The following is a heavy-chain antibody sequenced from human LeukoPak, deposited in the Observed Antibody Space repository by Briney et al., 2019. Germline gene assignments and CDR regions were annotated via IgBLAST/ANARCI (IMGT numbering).Heavy chain of an antibody. V-gene: IGHV4-4*02. D-gene: IGHD6-6*01. CDR3: ARRTRRRYFDY. CDR2: IYHSGST. J-gene: IGHJ4*02. CDR1: GGSISSSNW. Sequence: TLSLTCAVSGGSISSSNWWSWVRQPPGKGLEWIGKIYHSGSTNYNPSLKSRVTISVDTSKNQFSLKLSSVTAADTAVYYCARRTRRRYFDYWGQGTLVTVSS.